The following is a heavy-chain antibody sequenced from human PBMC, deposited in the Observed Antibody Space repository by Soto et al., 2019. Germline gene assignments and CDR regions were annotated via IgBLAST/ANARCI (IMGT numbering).Heavy chain of an antibody. CDR3: AIYESTLVVTPDGFDI. Sequence: PSETLSLACTVSGGSISSSNYYLGWVRQAPGKGLEWIGTLYYTGTTHSNPSLKSRATIFVDTSKNQFSLNLRSVTAADTALYFCAIYESTLVVTPDGFDIWGQGTMVTVSS. D-gene: IGHD2-21*01. V-gene: IGHV4-39*01. J-gene: IGHJ3*02. CDR2: LYYTGTT. CDR1: GGSISSSNYY.